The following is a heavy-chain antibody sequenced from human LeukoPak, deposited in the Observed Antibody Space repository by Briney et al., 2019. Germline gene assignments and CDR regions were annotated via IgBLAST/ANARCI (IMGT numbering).Heavy chain of an antibody. CDR3: AIRRTGSYSDY. Sequence: SETLSLTCTVSGSSISSSYWGWIRQPPGKGLEWIGTIYYSGSASYNPSLKSRVTISLDTSKSQFSLKLTSVTAADTAVYYCAIRRTGSYSDYWGQGTLVTVSS. D-gene: IGHD1-26*01. V-gene: IGHV4-39*01. CDR1: GSSISSSY. CDR2: IYYSGSA. J-gene: IGHJ4*02.